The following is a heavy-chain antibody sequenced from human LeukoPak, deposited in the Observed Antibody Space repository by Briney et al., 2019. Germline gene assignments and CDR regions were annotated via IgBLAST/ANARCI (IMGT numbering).Heavy chain of an antibody. D-gene: IGHD3-3*01. J-gene: IGHJ3*02. CDR1: GGSIRSSSYY. V-gene: IGHV4-39*01. CDR2: IYYSGST. Sequence: SETLSLTCTVSGGSIRSSSYYWGWIRQPPGKGLEWIGSIYYSGSTYYNPSLKSRVTISVDTSKNQFSLKLSSVTAADTAVYYCARLGYDFWSGLPWSFDIWGQGTMATVSS. CDR3: ARLGYDFWSGLPWSFDI.